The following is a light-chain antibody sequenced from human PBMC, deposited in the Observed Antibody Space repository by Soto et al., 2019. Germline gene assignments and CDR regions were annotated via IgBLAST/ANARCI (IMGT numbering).Light chain of an antibody. CDR3: QQRSDWPPLT. CDR2: YAV. J-gene: IGKJ4*01. CDR1: QSIGPY. Sequence: EIVLTQSPDTLSLSPGERATLSCRASQSIGPYLAWYQLKPGQSPRLLVYYAVNTAAGAPDRFSGSASGTDFTLTISSLEPEDSAVYLCQQRSDWPPLTFGGGTKVEIK. V-gene: IGKV3-11*01.